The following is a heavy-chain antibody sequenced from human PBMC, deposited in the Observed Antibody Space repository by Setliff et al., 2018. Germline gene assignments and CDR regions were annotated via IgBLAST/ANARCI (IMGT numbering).Heavy chain of an antibody. V-gene: IGHV5-10-1*01. CDR3: ARIRRDIVVVVGATPDYYDYMDV. Sequence: GESLKISCKGSGYSFNSYWISWVRQMPGKGLEWMGRIDTSDSYTNYSPSFQGHVTISGDKSISAAYLQWSSLKASDTAMYYCARIRRDIVVVVGATPDYYDYMDVWGKGTTVTVSS. D-gene: IGHD2-15*01. CDR2: IDTSDSYT. J-gene: IGHJ6*03. CDR1: GYSFNSYW.